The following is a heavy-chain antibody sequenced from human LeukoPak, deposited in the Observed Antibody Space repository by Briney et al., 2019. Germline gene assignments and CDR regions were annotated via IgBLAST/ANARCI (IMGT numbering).Heavy chain of an antibody. CDR2: ISGSGGST. CDR3: AKGVVVPAAMSATAYYFDY. J-gene: IGHJ4*02. D-gene: IGHD2-2*01. V-gene: IGHV3-23*01. CDR1: GFTFSSYA. Sequence: GGSLRLSCAASGFTFSSYAMSWVRQAPGKGLEWVSAISGSGGSTYYADSVKGRFTISRDNSKNTLYLQMNSLRAEDTAVYYCAKGVVVPAAMSATAYYFDYWGQGTLVTVSS.